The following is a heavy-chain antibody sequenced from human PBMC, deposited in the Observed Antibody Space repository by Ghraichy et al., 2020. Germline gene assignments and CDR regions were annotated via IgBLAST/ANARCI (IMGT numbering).Heavy chain of an antibody. CDR3: AKDLSIVVVPAAMGNNWFDP. Sequence: GALRLSCAASGFTFSSYAMSWVRQAPGKGLEWVSAISGSGGSTYYADSVKGRFTISRDNSKNTLYLQMNSLRAEDTAVYYCAKDLSIVVVPAAMGNNWFDPWGQGTLVTVSS. J-gene: IGHJ5*02. V-gene: IGHV3-23*01. D-gene: IGHD2-2*01. CDR1: GFTFSSYA. CDR2: ISGSGGST.